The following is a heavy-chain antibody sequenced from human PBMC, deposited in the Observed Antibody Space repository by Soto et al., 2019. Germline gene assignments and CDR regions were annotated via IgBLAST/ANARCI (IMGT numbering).Heavy chain of an antibody. CDR1: GFTFSSYA. CDR3: ARAQSGLWSNWFDP. J-gene: IGHJ5*02. V-gene: IGHV3-30-3*01. D-gene: IGHD5-18*01. Sequence: GGSLRLSCAASGFTFSSYAMHWVRQAPGKGLEWVAVISYDGSNKYYADSVKGRFTISRDNSKNKLYLQMNSLRAEDTAVYYCARAQSGLWSNWFDPWGQGTLVTVSS. CDR2: ISYDGSNK.